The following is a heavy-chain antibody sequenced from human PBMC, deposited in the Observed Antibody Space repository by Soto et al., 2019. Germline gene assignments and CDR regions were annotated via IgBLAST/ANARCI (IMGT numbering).Heavy chain of an antibody. V-gene: IGHV3-74*01. D-gene: IGHD3-22*01. CDR1: GFTFSSYW. Sequence: GGSLRLSCAASGFTFSSYWMHWVRQAPGKGLVWVSRINSDGSSTSYADSVKGRFTISRDNAKNTLYLQMNSLRAEDTAVYYCARGPYYYDSSGCYHFDYWGQGTLVTVSS. J-gene: IGHJ4*02. CDR2: INSDGSST. CDR3: ARGPYYYDSSGCYHFDY.